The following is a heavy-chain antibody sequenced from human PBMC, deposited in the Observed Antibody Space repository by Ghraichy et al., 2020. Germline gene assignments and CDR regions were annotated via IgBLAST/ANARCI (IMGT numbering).Heavy chain of an antibody. Sequence: GGSLRLSCAASGFTFSNYWMGWVRQDPGKGLEWVANIKQDGSEKYYVDSVKGRFTISRDNAKNSLCLQMNSLRVEDTAVYYCARGRKGDWGQGTLVTVSS. J-gene: IGHJ4*02. CDR1: GFTFSNYW. CDR3: ARGRKGD. V-gene: IGHV3-7*01. CDR2: IKQDGSEK.